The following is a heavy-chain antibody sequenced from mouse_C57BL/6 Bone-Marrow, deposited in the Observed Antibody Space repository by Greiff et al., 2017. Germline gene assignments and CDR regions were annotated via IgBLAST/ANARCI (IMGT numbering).Heavy chain of an antibody. V-gene: IGHV3-1*01. CDR1: GYSITSGYD. CDR2: ISYSGST. D-gene: IGHD2-3*01. CDR3: AREVDGYYKYFDV. J-gene: IGHJ1*03. Sequence: EVQGVESGPGMVKPSQSLSLTCTVTGYSITSGYDWHWIRHFPGNKLEWMGYISYSGSTNYNPSLKSRISITHDTSKNHFFLKLNSVTTEDTATYYCAREVDGYYKYFDVWGTGTTVTVSS.